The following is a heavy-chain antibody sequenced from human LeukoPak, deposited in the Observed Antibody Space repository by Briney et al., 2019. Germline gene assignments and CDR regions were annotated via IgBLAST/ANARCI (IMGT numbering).Heavy chain of an antibody. D-gene: IGHD4-11*01. J-gene: IGHJ4*02. CDR1: EFTFSDYA. CDR3: TRGPYNNYVNLDY. Sequence: GGSLRLSCTAFEFTFSDYAMTWVRQAPGKGLEWLGFIRSKAFGGKTEYAASVKGRFTISRDDYKSIAYLQMISLKTDDTAVYYCTRGPYNNYVNLDYWGQGTLVTVSS. V-gene: IGHV3-49*04. CDR2: IRSKAFGGKT.